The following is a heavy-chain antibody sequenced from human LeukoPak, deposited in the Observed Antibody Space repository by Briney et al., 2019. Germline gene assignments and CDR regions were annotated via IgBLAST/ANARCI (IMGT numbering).Heavy chain of an antibody. CDR2: ISSSSSYI. Sequence: GGSLRLSCAASGFTFSSYSMNWVRQVPGKGLEWVSSISSSSSYIYYADSVKGRFTISRDNAKNSLYLQMNSLRAEDTAVYYCARAVYDFWSGPLRLGMDVWGQGTTVTVSS. CDR1: GFTFSSYS. CDR3: ARAVYDFWSGPLRLGMDV. D-gene: IGHD3-3*01. J-gene: IGHJ6*02. V-gene: IGHV3-21*01.